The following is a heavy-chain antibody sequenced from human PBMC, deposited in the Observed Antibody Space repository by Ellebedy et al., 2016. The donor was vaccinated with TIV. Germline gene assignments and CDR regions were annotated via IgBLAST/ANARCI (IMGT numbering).Heavy chain of an antibody. CDR3: ASAARGSGAYESF. CDR2: INSDGSTT. V-gene: IGHV3-74*01. J-gene: IGHJ4*02. D-gene: IGHD5-12*01. CDR1: GFSFSTYW. Sequence: GESLKISCAASGFSFSTYWMHWVRQAPGKGLVWVSRINSDGSTTSYADSVRGRFTISRDNAKNTLYLQMNSLRADDTALYYCASAARGSGAYESFWGQGTLVTVSS.